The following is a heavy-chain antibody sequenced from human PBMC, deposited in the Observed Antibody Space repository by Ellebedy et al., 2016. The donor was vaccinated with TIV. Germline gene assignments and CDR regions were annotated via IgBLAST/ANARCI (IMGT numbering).Heavy chain of an antibody. CDR2: INQEGSDK. CDR3: ARGGATSSRYWRN. D-gene: IGHD2-2*01. CDR1: EFAFETDW. V-gene: IGHV3-7*01. J-gene: IGHJ4*02. Sequence: GESLKISCAASEFAFETDWMTWVRQAPGKGLEWVANINQEGSDKSYVDSVKGRFTSFRDNAKRSLYLQMNSLRAEDTAVYYCARGGATSSRYWRNWGQGALVTVSS.